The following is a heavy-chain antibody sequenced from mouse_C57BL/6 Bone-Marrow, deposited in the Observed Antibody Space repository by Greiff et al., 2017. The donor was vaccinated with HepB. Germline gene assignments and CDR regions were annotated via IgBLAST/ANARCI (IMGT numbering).Heavy chain of an antibody. J-gene: IGHJ4*01. CDR2: IFPGSGST. CDR1: GYTFTDYY. CDR3: ARRTTVVPNYYAMDY. D-gene: IGHD1-1*01. Sequence: VKLVESGPELVKPGASVKISCKASGYTFTDYYINWVKQRPGQGLEWIGWIFPGSGSTYYNEKFKGKATLTVDKSSSTAYMLLSSLTSEDSAVYFCARRTTVVPNYYAMDYWGQGTSVTVSS. V-gene: IGHV1-75*01.